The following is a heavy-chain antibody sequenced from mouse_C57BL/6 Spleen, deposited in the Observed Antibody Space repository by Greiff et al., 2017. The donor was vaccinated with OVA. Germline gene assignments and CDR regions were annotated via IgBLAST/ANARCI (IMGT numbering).Heavy chain of an antibody. CDR1: GYTFTSYW. D-gene: IGHD2-3*01. J-gene: IGHJ3*01. CDR2: IDPSDSYT. V-gene: IGHV1-69*01. CDR3: ARPYDGYWAWFAY. Sequence: VQLQQSGAELVMPGASVKLSCKASGYTFTSYWMHWVKQRPGQGLEWIGEIDPSDSYTNYNQKFKGKSTLTVDKSSSTAYMQLSSLTSEDSAVYYCARPYDGYWAWFAYWGQGTLVTVSA.